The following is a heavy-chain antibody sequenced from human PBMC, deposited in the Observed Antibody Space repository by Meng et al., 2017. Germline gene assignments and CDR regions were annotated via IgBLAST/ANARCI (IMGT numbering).Heavy chain of an antibody. CDR1: GFTFSSYA. CDR2: ISGSGGST. J-gene: IGHJ4*02. CDR3: AKDPALDYYDSSGPPTDY. D-gene: IGHD3-22*01. V-gene: IGHV3-23*01. Sequence: GGSLRLSCAASGFTFSSYAMSWVRQAPGKGLEWVSAISGSGGSTYYADAVKGRFTISRDDSKNTLYLQMNSLRAEDTAVYYCAKDPALDYYDSSGPPTDYWGQGTLVTVSS.